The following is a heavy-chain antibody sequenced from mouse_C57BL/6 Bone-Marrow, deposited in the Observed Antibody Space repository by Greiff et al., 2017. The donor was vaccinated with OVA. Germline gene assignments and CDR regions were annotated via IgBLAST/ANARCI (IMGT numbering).Heavy chain of an antibody. CDR1: GYTFTEYT. CDR3: ARHLYYGNLYWYFDV. J-gene: IGHJ1*03. V-gene: IGHV1-62-2*01. Sequence: VQLQQSGAELVKPGASVKLSCKASGYTFTEYTIHWVKQRSGQGLEWIGWFYLGSGSIKYNEKFKEQATLTADQSSSTVYMELSRLTSEDSAVYFCARHLYYGNLYWYFDVWGTGTTVTVSS. D-gene: IGHD2-1*01. CDR2: FYLGSGSI.